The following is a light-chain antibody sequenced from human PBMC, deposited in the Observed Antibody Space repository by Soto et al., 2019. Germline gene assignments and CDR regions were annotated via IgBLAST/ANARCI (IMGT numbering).Light chain of an antibody. V-gene: IGLV1-40*01. CDR1: SFNIGSTYD. CDR3: QSYDDSLSVHYV. J-gene: IGLJ1*01. Sequence: QSALPQPPSVSGAPGQRVTISCTGSSFNIGSTYDVQWYQQLPGTAPKLLIHGNTNRPSGVPDRFSGSKSGTSASLAITGLQADDEADYYCQSYDDSLSVHYVFGTGTKVTVL. CDR2: GNT.